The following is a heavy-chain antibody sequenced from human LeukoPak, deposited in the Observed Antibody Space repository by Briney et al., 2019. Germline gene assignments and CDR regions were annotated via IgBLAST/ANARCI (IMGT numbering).Heavy chain of an antibody. Sequence: GGSLRLSCAASGFTFSSYEMNWVRQAPGKGMGWVSYISSSGSTIYYADSVKDRLTISRDNAKNSLYLQMNSLRAEDTAVYDCARIAVAGTAGHWGQGTLVTVSS. CDR2: ISSSGSTI. CDR3: ARIAVAGTAGH. V-gene: IGHV3-48*03. CDR1: GFTFSSYE. J-gene: IGHJ4*02. D-gene: IGHD6-19*01.